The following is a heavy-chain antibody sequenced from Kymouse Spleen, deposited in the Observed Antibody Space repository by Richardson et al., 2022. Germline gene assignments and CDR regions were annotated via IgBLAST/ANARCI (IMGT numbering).Heavy chain of an antibody. Sequence: QVQLQESGPGLVKPSETLSLTCTVSGGSISSYYWSWIRQPPGKGLEWIGYIYYSGSTNYNPSLKSRVTISVDTSKNQFSLKLSSVTAADTAVYYCARFGYSGMDVWGQGTTVTVSS. CDR3: ARFGYSGMDV. V-gene: IGHV4-59*01. D-gene: IGHD6-13*01,IGHD6-19*01,IGHD6-25*01. CDR2: IYYSGST. CDR1: GGSISSYY. J-gene: IGHJ6*02.